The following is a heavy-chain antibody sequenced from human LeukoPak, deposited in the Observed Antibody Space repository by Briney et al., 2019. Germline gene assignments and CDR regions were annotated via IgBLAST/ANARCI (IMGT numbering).Heavy chain of an antibody. V-gene: IGHV1-3*03. CDR3: ARDTAMVKYYFDY. D-gene: IGHD5-18*01. CDR2: INAGNGNT. Sequence: ASVKVSCKASGYTFTGYYMHWVRQAPGQGLEWMGWINAGNGNTKYSQEFQGRVTITRDTSASTAYMELSSLRSEDMAVYYCARDTAMVKYYFDYWGQGTLVTVSS. CDR1: GYTFTGYY. J-gene: IGHJ4*02.